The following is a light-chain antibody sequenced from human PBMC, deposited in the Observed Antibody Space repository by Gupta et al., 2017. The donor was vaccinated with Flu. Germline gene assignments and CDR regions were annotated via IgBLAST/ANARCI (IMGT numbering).Light chain of an antibody. J-gene: IGKJ2*04. V-gene: IGKV1-39*01. CDR3: QQSYSTPRS. Sequence: DIQMTQSPSSLSASVGDRVTITCRASQSISSYLNWYQQKPGKAPKLLIYAASSLQSGVPSGFSGSRSWTDYTLTISSLQPEEFATYYCQQSYSTPRSFGQGTKLEIK. CDR1: QSISSY. CDR2: AAS.